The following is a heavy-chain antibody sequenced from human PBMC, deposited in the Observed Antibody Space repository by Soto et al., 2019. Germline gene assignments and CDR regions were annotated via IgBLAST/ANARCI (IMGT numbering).Heavy chain of an antibody. V-gene: IGHV3-9*01. D-gene: IGHD3-10*01. CDR3: AKGFGTMVRGVSLNYYGMDV. J-gene: IGHJ6*02. CDR1: GFTFDDYA. CDR2: ISSHSHSIGI. Sequence: EVQLVESGGGLVEPGRSLRLSCAASGFTFDDYAMHWVRQAPGKGLEWVSGISSHSHSIGIGYADSVKGRFSISRDNVKKSLYLQMNSLRAEDTALYYCAKGFGTMVRGVSLNYYGMDVWGQGTTVTVTS.